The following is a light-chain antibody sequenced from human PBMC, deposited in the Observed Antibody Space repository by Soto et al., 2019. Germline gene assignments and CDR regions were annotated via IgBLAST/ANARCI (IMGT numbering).Light chain of an antibody. CDR2: DAT. CDR1: QSVSNNL. J-gene: IGKJ2*01. CDR3: QQYGTSPHT. Sequence: EIVLTQSPGTLSLSPGEGATLSCRASQSVSNNLLAWYQHTPGQAPRLLTYDATSRPTGIPDRFRGSGSGTDFSLTISRLEPEDFAVYYCQQYGTSPHTFGQGTKVEIK. V-gene: IGKV3-20*01.